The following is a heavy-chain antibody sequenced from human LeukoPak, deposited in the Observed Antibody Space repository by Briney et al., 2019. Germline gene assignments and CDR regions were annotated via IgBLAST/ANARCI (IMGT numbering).Heavy chain of an antibody. CDR1: GYTFTDYY. CDR3: ARTAMSSGYYYYYYMDV. Sequence: ASVKVSCKASGYTFTDYYMHWVRQAPGQGLEWMGWINPNIGSTNYAQKLQGRVTMTTDTSTSTAYMELRSLRSDDTAVYYCARTAMSSGYYYYYYMDVWGKGTTVTISS. CDR2: INPNIGST. D-gene: IGHD5-18*01. V-gene: IGHV1-2*02. J-gene: IGHJ6*03.